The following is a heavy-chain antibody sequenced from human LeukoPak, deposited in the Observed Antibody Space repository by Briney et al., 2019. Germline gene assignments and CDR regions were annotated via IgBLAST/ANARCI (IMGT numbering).Heavy chain of an antibody. D-gene: IGHD6-19*01. V-gene: IGHV4-39*01. CDR2: IYYSGST. J-gene: IGHJ4*02. Sequence: PSETLSLTCTVSGGSISSSSYYWGWIRQPPGKGLEWIVSIYYSGSTYYNPSLKSRVTISVDTSKNQFSLKLSSVTAADTAVYYCARARGQWLVETFDCWGQGTLVTVSS. CDR3: ARARGQWLVETFDC. CDR1: GGSISSSSYY.